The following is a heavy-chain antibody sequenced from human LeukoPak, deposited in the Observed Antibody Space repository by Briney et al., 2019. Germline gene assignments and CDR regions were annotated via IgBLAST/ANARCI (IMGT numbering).Heavy chain of an antibody. J-gene: IGHJ4*02. D-gene: IGHD6-13*01. CDR3: ARELSVAAAGLIDY. CDR2: ISSSGSTT. Sequence: PGGSLRLSCAASGFAFSSYAMNWVRQAPGKGLDWVSYISSSGSTTYYVDSVKGRFTISRDNAKNSLYLQMNSLRAEDTAVYYCARELSVAAAGLIDYWGQGTLVTVSS. V-gene: IGHV3-48*01. CDR1: GFAFSSYA.